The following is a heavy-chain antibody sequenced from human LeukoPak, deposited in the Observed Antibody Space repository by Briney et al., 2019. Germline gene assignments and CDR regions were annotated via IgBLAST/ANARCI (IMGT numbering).Heavy chain of an antibody. CDR3: ARDMDYRPIGSYYYGY. CDR2: ISYDGSNI. D-gene: IGHD3-10*01. Sequence: GGSLRLSCAASGFTFSNYAMHWVRQAPGKGLEWVAVISYDGSNIYYADSVKGRFTIPRDNSKNTLYLQMNSLRAEDTAVYYCARDMDYRPIGSYYYGYWGQGTLVTVSS. J-gene: IGHJ4*02. CDR1: GFTFSNYA. V-gene: IGHV3-30*04.